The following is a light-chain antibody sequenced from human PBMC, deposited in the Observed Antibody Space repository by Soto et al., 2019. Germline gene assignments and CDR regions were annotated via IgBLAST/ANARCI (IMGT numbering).Light chain of an antibody. Sequence: AIQMTQSPSSLSASIGDRVTITCRASQGIGNDLGWYQQKPGKAPKLLIYAASNLQSGVPSRFSGSGSGTDFTLTISSLQPEDFATYYCLQDYNYPWTFGKGTKVDIK. J-gene: IGKJ1*01. CDR1: QGIGND. CDR2: AAS. CDR3: LQDYNYPWT. V-gene: IGKV1-6*01.